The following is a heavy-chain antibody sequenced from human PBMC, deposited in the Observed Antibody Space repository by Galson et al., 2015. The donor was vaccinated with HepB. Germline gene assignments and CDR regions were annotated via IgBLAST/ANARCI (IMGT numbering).Heavy chain of an antibody. V-gene: IGHV1-24*01. D-gene: IGHD3-10*01. Sequence: SVKVSCKVSGYTLTEFSMHWVRQAPGKGLEWMGGFDPEDGETIYAQKFQGRVTMTVDTSTDTAYMELSSLRSEDTAVCYCATAFYGSGTYSDAFDMWGQGTMVTVSS. J-gene: IGHJ3*02. CDR3: ATAFYGSGTYSDAFDM. CDR1: GYTLTEFS. CDR2: FDPEDGET.